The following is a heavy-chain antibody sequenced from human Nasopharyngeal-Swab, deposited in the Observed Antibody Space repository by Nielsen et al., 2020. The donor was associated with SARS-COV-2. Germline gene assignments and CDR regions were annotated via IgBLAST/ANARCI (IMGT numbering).Heavy chain of an antibody. CDR2: ISYAGSNK. J-gene: IGHJ4*02. Sequence: WIRQPPGKGLEWVAVISYAGSNKYYADSVKGRFTISRDNSKNTLYLQMNSLRAEDTAVYYCARVRKDCSSTSCYTSDYWGQGTLVTVSS. CDR3: ARVRKDCSSTSCYTSDY. V-gene: IGHV3-30-3*01. D-gene: IGHD2-2*02.